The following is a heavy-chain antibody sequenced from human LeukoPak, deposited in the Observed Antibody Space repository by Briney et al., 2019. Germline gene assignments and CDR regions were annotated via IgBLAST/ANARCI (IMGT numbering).Heavy chain of an antibody. Sequence: SVKVSCTASGGTFSSYAISWVRQAPGQGLEWMGGIIPIFGTANYAQKFQGRVTITADESTSTAYMELSSLRSEDTAVYYCARGPYGSGSYFDYWGQGTLVTVSS. CDR1: GGTFSSYA. CDR2: IIPIFGTA. D-gene: IGHD3-10*01. J-gene: IGHJ4*02. CDR3: ARGPYGSGSYFDY. V-gene: IGHV1-69*13.